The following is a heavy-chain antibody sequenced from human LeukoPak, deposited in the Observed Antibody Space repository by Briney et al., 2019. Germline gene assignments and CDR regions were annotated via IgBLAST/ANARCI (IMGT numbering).Heavy chain of an antibody. D-gene: IGHD3-22*01. CDR1: GYTLTELS. Sequence: ASVKVSCKVSGYTLTELSMHWVRQAPGKGLEWMGGFDPEDGETIYAQKFQGRVTMTEDTSTDTAYMELSSLRSEDTAVYYCANYDSSVGYFDYWGQGTLVTVSS. V-gene: IGHV1-24*01. CDR3: ANYDSSVGYFDY. CDR2: FDPEDGET. J-gene: IGHJ4*02.